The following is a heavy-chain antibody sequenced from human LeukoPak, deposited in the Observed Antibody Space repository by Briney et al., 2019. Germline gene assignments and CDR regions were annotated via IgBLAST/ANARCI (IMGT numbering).Heavy chain of an antibody. CDR2: INNGGTST. CDR1: GFTLIDTW. D-gene: IGHD2-8*02. CDR3: ARESYFTGCNYMDV. Sequence: GSSLRLSCAASGFTLIDTWMHRVRQAPGRALVWFSRINNGGTSTNYTDSVKGRFSISRDTAKNTLYLQMNSLRAADTAVYYCARESYFTGCNYMDVWDKGPTVTVSS. V-gene: IGHV3-74*01. J-gene: IGHJ6*03.